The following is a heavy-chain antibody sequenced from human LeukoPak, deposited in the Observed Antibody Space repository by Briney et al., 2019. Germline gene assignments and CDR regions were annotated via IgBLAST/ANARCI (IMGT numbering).Heavy chain of an antibody. CDR3: ARVLLWFGGHFDY. CDR2: IYYSGNT. J-gene: IGHJ4*02. CDR1: GGSISSGDYY. D-gene: IGHD3-10*01. Sequence: SETLSLTCTVSGGSISSGDYYWSWIRQPPGKGLEWIGYIYYSGNTYYNPSLKSRVTISVDTSKNQFSLKLSSVTAADTAVYYCARVLLWFGGHFDYWGQGTLVTVSS. V-gene: IGHV4-30-4*01.